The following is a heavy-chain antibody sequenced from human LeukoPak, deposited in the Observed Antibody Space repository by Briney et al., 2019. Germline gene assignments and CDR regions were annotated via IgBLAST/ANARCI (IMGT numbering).Heavy chain of an antibody. Sequence: GGSLRLSCAASGFTFSSYSMNWVRQAPGMGLEWVSSISSSSTYIYYADSVKGRFTISRDNAKNSLYLQMNGLRAEDTAVYFCARVWSPPYTSSWPDYFDYWGQGALVTVSS. CDR2: ISSSSTYI. D-gene: IGHD6-13*01. CDR3: ARVWSPPYTSSWPDYFDY. V-gene: IGHV3-21*01. J-gene: IGHJ4*02. CDR1: GFTFSSYS.